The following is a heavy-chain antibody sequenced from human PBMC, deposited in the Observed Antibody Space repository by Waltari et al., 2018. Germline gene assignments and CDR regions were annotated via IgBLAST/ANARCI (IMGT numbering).Heavy chain of an antibody. Sequence: QVQLQQWGAGLLKPSETLSLTCVVYGGSFSVYYWSWVRQPPGKGLEWIGEINTSGSTNYNPSLKSRITMSVDTSNQFSLKLSSVTAADTAVYYCARGPPGYSSGWYGLDVWGQGTTVTVSS. J-gene: IGHJ6*02. CDR2: INTSGST. CDR3: ARGPPGYSSGWYGLDV. CDR1: GGSFSVYY. V-gene: IGHV4-34*01. D-gene: IGHD6-19*01.